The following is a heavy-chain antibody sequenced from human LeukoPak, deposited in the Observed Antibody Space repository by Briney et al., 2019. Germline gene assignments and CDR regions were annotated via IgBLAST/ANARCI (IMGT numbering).Heavy chain of an antibody. CDR1: GYIFTGYW. D-gene: IGHD1-1*01. V-gene: IGHV1-2*02. CDR3: AREMRPATTTLVAY. Sequence: GASVKVSCKASGYIFTGYWIHWVRQAPGQGLEWMRFINPNSGNTNYAQKFQGRVTMTRDTSINTAYMELNGLTGDDTAVYYCAREMRPATTTLVAYWGQGTLVTVSS. CDR2: INPNSGNT. J-gene: IGHJ4*02.